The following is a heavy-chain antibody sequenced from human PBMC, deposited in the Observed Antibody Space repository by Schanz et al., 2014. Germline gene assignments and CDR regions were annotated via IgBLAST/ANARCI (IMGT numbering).Heavy chain of an antibody. J-gene: IGHJ4*02. CDR2: INLSGGST. D-gene: IGHD3-22*01. Sequence: QVQLVQSGAEVKKPGSSVKVSCMASGGTFSSYTISWIRQAPGQGLEWMGIINLSGGSTNNAQKFQGRLTMTRDTSTSTVYMELSSLRSEDTAMYYCARDYYDSSGYYYCDYWGQGTLVTVSS. CDR3: ARDYYDSSGYYYCDY. V-gene: IGHV1-46*01. CDR1: GGTFSSYT.